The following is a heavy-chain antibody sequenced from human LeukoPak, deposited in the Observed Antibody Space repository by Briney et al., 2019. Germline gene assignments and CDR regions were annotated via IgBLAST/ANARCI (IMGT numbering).Heavy chain of an antibody. V-gene: IGHV1-69*13. J-gene: IGHJ5*02. CDR1: GGTFTSYA. CDR2: IIPISGTT. Sequence: GASVKVSCKTSGGTFTSYAITWVRQAPGQGLEWMGKIIPISGTTNYAQKFQGGVTFTADESTSTAYMELSSLRSEDTALYYCARELRLGGNWFDPWGQGTLVTVSS. CDR3: ARELRLGGNWFDP. D-gene: IGHD1-26*01.